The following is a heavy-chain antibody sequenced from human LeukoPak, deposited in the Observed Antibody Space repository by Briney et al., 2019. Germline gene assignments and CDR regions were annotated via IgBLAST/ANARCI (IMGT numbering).Heavy chain of an antibody. D-gene: IGHD2-2*01. CDR3: ARDIFGSSRPSEF. CDR1: GYTFTSYT. J-gene: IGHJ4*02. V-gene: IGHV1-3*01. CDR2: INPGNGHT. Sequence: ASVKVSCKASGYTFTSYTIQWVRQAPGQRLEWMGWINPGNGHTKSSEKFQGRVTFTSDTSATTGYMELSSLRSDVTALYYCARDIFGSSRPSEFWGQGTLVTVSS.